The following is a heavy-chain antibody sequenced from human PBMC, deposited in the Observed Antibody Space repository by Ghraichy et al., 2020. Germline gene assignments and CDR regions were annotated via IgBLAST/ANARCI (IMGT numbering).Heavy chain of an antibody. V-gene: IGHV3-21*01. J-gene: IGHJ4*02. CDR3: ARVNRAYSSGWPV. D-gene: IGHD6-19*01. CDR2: ISSSSSYI. CDR1: GFIFSSYS. Sequence: GESLNISCAASGFIFSSYSMNWVRQAPGKGLEWVSSISSSSSYIYYADSVKGRFTISRDNAKNSLYLQMNSLRAEDTAVYYCARVNRAYSSGWPVWGQGTLVTVSS.